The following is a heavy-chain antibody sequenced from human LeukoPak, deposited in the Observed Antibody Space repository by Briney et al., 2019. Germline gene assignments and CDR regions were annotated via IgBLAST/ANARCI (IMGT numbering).Heavy chain of an antibody. CDR3: ARAQYYYDSSGYFFDY. CDR1: GGSISSSSYY. J-gene: IGHJ4*02. Sequence: PSETLPLTCTVSGGSISSSSYYWGWIRQPAGKGLEWIGRIYTSGSTNYNPSLKSRVTMSVDTSKNQFSLKLSSVTAADTAVYYCARAQYYYDSSGYFFDYWGQGTLVTVSS. D-gene: IGHD3-22*01. V-gene: IGHV4-61*02. CDR2: IYTSGST.